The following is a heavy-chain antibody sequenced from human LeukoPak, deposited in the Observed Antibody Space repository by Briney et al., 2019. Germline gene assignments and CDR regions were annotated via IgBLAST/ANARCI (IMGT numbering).Heavy chain of an antibody. CDR3: ASELTLRRITETKDS. CDR1: GFNLRTYS. CDR2: ISSRSTTI. D-gene: IGHD1-20*01. J-gene: IGHJ4*02. V-gene: IGHV3-48*02. Sequence: GGSLRLSCVASGFNLRTYSMNWVRRAPGKGVEGVSYISSRSTTIYCADSAKVRFTNCRDNAKTSMYLQMKSLRDEDKAEYHCASELTLRRITETKDSWGEGTLVSVSS.